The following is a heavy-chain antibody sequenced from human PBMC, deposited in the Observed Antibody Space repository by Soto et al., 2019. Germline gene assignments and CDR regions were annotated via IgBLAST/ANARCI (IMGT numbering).Heavy chain of an antibody. CDR3: ARTVAGFNNWFDP. V-gene: IGHV1-46*01. J-gene: IGHJ5*02. CDR1: RDTFAFYY. D-gene: IGHD6-19*01. CDR2: INPSGGST. Sequence: AAVKPCSKASRDTFAFYYMHWRRPAPGQGLEWMGIINPSGGSTSYAQKFQGRVTMTRDTSTSTVYMELSSLRSEDTAVYYCARTVAGFNNWFDPRGQGTLVPVS.